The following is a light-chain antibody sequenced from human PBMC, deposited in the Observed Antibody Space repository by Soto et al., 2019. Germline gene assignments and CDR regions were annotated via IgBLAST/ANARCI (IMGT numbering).Light chain of an antibody. Sequence: EIQMTQSPGTLSVSPGERATLSCRASQSVSSSYLAWYQQKPGQAPRLLIYGASSRATGIPDRFSGSRSGTDFTLTISRLEPEDFAVYYCQQYGSSPPGTFGGGTKVDIK. CDR1: QSVSSSY. CDR2: GAS. V-gene: IGKV3-20*01. J-gene: IGKJ4*01. CDR3: QQYGSSPPGT.